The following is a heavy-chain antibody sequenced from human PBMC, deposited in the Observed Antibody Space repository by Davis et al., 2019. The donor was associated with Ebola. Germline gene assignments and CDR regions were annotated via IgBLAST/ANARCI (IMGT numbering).Heavy chain of an antibody. D-gene: IGHD1-7*01. CDR1: GGSFSGYY. J-gene: IGHJ6*02. CDR3: ARDGAGTTYYYYYGMDV. Sequence: PSETLSLTCAVYGGSFSGYYWSWIRQPPGKGLEWIGEINHSGSTNYNPSLKSRVTMSVDTSKNQFSLKLSSVTAADTAVYYCARDGAGTTYYYYYGMDVWGQGTTVTVSS. CDR2: INHSGST. V-gene: IGHV4-34*01.